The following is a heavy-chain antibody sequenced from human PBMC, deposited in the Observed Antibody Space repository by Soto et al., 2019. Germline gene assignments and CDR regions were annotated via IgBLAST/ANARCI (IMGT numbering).Heavy chain of an antibody. D-gene: IGHD3-3*01. CDR1: GGTFSSYA. CDR3: AKDRHLEWLFQANAKTFDY. V-gene: IGHV1-69*13. Sequence: SVKVSCKASGGTFSSYAISWVRQAPGQGLEWMGGIIPIFGTANYAQKFQGRVTITADESTSTAYMELSSLRAEDTAVYYCAKDRHLEWLFQANAKTFDYWGQGTLVTVSS. CDR2: IIPIFGTA. J-gene: IGHJ4*02.